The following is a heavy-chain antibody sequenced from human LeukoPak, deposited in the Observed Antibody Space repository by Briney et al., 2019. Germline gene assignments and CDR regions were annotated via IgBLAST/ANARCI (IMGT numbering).Heavy chain of an antibody. V-gene: IGHV3-30*02. J-gene: IGHJ4*02. CDR2: IRYDGADK. D-gene: IGHD3-22*01. Sequence: GGSLRLSCAASGFTFNTYGMHWVRQAPDKGLEWVAFIRYDGADKYYADSVKGRFTISRDNSKNTLYLQMNSLRAEDTAVCYCAKVLSKGGGYYLTDYWGQGTLVTVSS. CDR1: GFTFNTYG. CDR3: AKVLSKGGGYYLTDY.